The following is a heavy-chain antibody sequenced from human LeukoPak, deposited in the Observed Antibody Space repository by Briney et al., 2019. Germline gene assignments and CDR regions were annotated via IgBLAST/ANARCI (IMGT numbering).Heavy chain of an antibody. D-gene: IGHD3-10*01. V-gene: IGHV1-24*01. CDR3: ATYGPPALGPQTQLYYFDY. CDR2: FDPEDGET. Sequence: ASVKVSCKVSGYTLTELSMHWVRQAPGKGLGWMGGFDPEDGETIYAQKFQGRVTMTEDTSTDTAYMELSSLRSEDTAVYYCATYGPPALGPQTQLYYFDYWGQGTLVTVSS. CDR1: GYTLTELS. J-gene: IGHJ4*02.